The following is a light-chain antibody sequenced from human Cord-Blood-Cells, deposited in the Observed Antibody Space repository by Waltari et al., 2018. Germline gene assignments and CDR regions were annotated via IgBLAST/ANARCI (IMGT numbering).Light chain of an antibody. CDR2: EVS. CDR1: SSHVGGYKY. J-gene: IGLJ2*01. Sequence: QSALTQPPSASGSPGQSVTISCTGTSSHVGGYKYVSWYQQHPGKAPKLMIYEVSKRPSGVPARFSGSKSGNTASLTVSGLQAEDEADYYCSSYAGSNNLVFGGGTKLTVL. V-gene: IGLV2-8*01. CDR3: SSYAGSNNLV.